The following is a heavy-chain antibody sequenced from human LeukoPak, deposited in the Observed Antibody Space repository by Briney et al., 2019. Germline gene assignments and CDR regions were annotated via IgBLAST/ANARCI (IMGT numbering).Heavy chain of an antibody. CDR2: IYHSGST. V-gene: IGHV4-30-2*01. Sequence: SETLSLTCAVSGGSISSGGYSWSWIRQPPGKGLEWIGYIYHSGSTYYNPSLKSRVTIPVDRSKNQFSLKLSSVTAADTAVYYCASYSSSPWWWFDPWGQGTLVTVSS. J-gene: IGHJ5*02. CDR3: ASYSSSPWWWFDP. D-gene: IGHD6-6*01. CDR1: GGSISSGGYS.